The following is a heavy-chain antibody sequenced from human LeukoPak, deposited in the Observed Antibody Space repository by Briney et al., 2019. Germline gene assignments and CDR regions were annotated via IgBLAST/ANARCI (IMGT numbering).Heavy chain of an antibody. D-gene: IGHD5-18*01. CDR1: GGSISSYY. CDR2: IYTSGST. CDR3: ARQVYSGFDY. V-gene: IGHV4-4*09. Sequence: SETLSLTCTVSGGSISSYYWSWIRQPPGKGLEWIGYIYTSGSTNYNPSLKSRVTISVDTSKNQFSLKLSSVTAADTAVYYRARQVYSGFDYWGQGTLVTVSS. J-gene: IGHJ4*02.